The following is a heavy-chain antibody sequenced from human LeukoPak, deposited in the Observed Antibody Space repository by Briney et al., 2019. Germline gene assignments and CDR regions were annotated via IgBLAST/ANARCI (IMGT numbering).Heavy chain of an antibody. D-gene: IGHD4-17*01. J-gene: IGHJ6*03. V-gene: IGHV1-18*01. CDR2: ISAYNGNT. CDR3: ARGTNYDYGDYYYYYMDV. CDR1: GYTFTSYG. Sequence: GASVKVSCKASGYTFTSYGISWVRQAPGQGLEWMGWISAYNGNTNYAQKLQGRVTMTTDKSTSTAYLELSSLRSEDTAVYYCARGTNYDYGDYYYYYMDVWGSGTTVTVSS.